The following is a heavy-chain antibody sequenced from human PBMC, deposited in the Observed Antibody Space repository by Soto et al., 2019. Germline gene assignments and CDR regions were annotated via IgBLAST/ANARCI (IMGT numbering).Heavy chain of an antibody. CDR2: IIPIFGTA. D-gene: IGHD3-10*01. CDR1: GGTFISYA. CDR3: ARSGAPAMSADY. Sequence: WXSAEVSCKASGGTFISYAISWVRQAPGQGLEWMGGIIPIFGTANYAQKFQGRVTITADESTSTAYMELSSLRSEDTAVYYCARSGAPAMSADYWGQGTLVTVSS. V-gene: IGHV1-69*13. J-gene: IGHJ4*02.